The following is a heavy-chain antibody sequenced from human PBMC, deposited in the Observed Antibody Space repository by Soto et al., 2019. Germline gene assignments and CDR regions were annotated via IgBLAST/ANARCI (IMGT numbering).Heavy chain of an antibody. CDR2: ISYDGSNK. CDR1: GFTFSSYG. D-gene: IGHD4-17*01. CDR3: AKDVYGGNYFDY. J-gene: IGHJ4*02. V-gene: IGHV3-30*18. Sequence: GGSLRLSCAASGFTFSSYGMHWVRQAPGKGLEWVAVISYDGSNKYYADSVKGRFTISRDNSKNTLYLQMNSLRAEDTAVYYCAKDVYGGNYFDYWGQGTLVTVSS.